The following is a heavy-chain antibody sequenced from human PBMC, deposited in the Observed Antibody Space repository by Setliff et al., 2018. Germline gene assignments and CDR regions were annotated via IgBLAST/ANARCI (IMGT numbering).Heavy chain of an antibody. J-gene: IGHJ4*02. CDR2: INHSGST. Sequence: TLSLTCAVYGGSFSGYYWSWIRQPPGKGLEWIGEINHSGSTNYNPSLKSRITISIDTSKNQFSLKLNSVTATDTAVYYCARDLGHGGDSDYWGQGILVTVSS. CDR3: ARDLGHGGDSDY. CDR1: GGSFSGYY. D-gene: IGHD2-21*02. V-gene: IGHV4-34*01.